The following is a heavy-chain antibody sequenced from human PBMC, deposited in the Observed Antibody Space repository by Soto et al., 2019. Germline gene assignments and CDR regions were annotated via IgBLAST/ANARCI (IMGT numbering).Heavy chain of an antibody. Sequence: QVQLQESGPGLVKPSETLSLTCTVSGGSISSYYGSWIRQPPGKGLEWIGYIYYSGSTNYNPSLKSRVTISVDTSKNQFSLKLSSVTAADTAVYYCAHGGVAASYFDYWGQGTLVTVSS. CDR3: AHGGVAASYFDY. CDR1: GGSISSYY. CDR2: IYYSGST. V-gene: IGHV4-59*01. J-gene: IGHJ4*02. D-gene: IGHD2-15*01.